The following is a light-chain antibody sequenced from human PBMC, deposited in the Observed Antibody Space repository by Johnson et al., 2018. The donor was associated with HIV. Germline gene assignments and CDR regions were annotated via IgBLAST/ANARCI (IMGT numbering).Light chain of an antibody. V-gene: IGLV1-51*01. CDR2: DNN. Sequence: QSVLTQPPSVSAAPGQKVTISCSGSSSNIGNNYVSWYQQLPGTAPKLLIYDNNKRPSGIPDRFSGSKSGTSATLGITGLQTGDEGGYYFGTRDNRLSAYVFGTATKVTVL. J-gene: IGLJ1*01. CDR1: SSNIGNNY. CDR3: GTRDNRLSAYV.